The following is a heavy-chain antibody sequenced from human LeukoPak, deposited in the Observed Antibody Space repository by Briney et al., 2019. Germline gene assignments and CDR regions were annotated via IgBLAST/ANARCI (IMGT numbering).Heavy chain of an antibody. CDR3: AKDKGARSWFDP. D-gene: IGHD1-26*01. V-gene: IGHV3-53*05. CDR1: GFTVSSNY. Sequence: GGSLRLSCAASGFTVSSNYMSWVRQAPGKGLEWVSVIYSGGSTYYADSVKGRFTISRDNSKNTLYLQMNSLRGEDTAVYYCAKDKGARSWFDPWGQGTLVTVSS. J-gene: IGHJ5*02. CDR2: IYSGGST.